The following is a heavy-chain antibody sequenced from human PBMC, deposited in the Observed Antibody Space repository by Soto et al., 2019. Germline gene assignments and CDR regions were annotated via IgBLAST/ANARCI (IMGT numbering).Heavy chain of an antibody. D-gene: IGHD3-3*01. CDR3: ARSVITIFGVVIASLDF. CDR1: GYSFTSYW. J-gene: IGHJ4*02. V-gene: IGHV5-10-1*01. CDR2: VEPSDSYT. Sequence: PGESLKISGKGSGYSFTSYWVSCVRQMPGKGLEWMGRVEPSDSYTNYSPSFQGHVTISADNSISAAYLPRGSLTASHTARYCSARSVITIFGVVIASLDFWGQGTLVTVSS.